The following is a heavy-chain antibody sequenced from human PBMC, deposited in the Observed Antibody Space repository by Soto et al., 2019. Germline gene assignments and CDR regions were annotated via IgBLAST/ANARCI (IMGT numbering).Heavy chain of an antibody. D-gene: IGHD3-3*01. CDR3: AIDGGYDANDFYYDAMDV. CDR2: ISGLSPYT. V-gene: IGHV3-21*01. CDR1: GITFMSYA. Sequence: FRRLSCVASGITFMSYAMHCVRQAPGKGLERVSAISGLSPYTFYADSVKVRFTISRDNAKHSMYMQMNSLGAEHTAVYYCAIDGGYDANDFYYDAMDVWGQGTMVTVS. J-gene: IGHJ6*02.